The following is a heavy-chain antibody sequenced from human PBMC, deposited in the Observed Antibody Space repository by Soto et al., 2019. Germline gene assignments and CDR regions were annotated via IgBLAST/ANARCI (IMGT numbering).Heavy chain of an antibody. Sequence: QVQLVQSGAEVKKPGSSVKVSCKASGGTFSSYAISWVRQAPGQGPEWMGGLIPIFGTANYEQKFQGRVTITADESTSTAYMELSSLRSEDTAVYYCARTSIVGANEYYYGMDVWGQGTTVTVSS. D-gene: IGHD1-26*01. CDR3: ARTSIVGANEYYYGMDV. J-gene: IGHJ6*02. CDR1: GGTFSSYA. V-gene: IGHV1-69*12. CDR2: LIPIFGTA.